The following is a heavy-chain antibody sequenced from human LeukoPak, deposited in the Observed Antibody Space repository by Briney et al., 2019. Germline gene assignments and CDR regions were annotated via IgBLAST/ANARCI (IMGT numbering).Heavy chain of an antibody. Sequence: SETLSLTCAVSDGSISSGGYSWSWIRQPPGKGLEWIGYIYHSGSTYYNPSLKSRVTISVDRSKNQFSLKLSSVTAADTAAYYCARGDTPAAFDIWGQGTMVTVSS. V-gene: IGHV4-30-2*01. CDR1: DGSISSGGYS. J-gene: IGHJ3*02. CDR2: IYHSGST. CDR3: ARGDTPAAFDI.